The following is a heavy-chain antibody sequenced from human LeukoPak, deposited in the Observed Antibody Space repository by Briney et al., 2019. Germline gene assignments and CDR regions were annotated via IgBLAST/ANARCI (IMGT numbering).Heavy chain of an antibody. CDR2: ISAYNGNT. CDR3: AKGLQKLIQGTYNGFDP. CDR1: GYTFTSYG. D-gene: IGHD6-13*01. J-gene: IGHJ5*02. V-gene: IGHV1-18*01. Sequence: ASVKVSCKASGYTFTSYGISWVRQAPGQGLEWMGWISAYNGNTNYAQKLQGRVTMTTDTSTSTAYMELRSLRSDDTAVYYCAKGLQKLIQGTYNGFDPWGQGTLVTVSS.